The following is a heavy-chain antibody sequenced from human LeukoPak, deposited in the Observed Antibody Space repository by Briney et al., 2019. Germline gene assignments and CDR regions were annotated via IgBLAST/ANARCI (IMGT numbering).Heavy chain of an antibody. J-gene: IGHJ4*02. CDR2: ISSSGNTI. V-gene: IGHV3-48*03. Sequence: GGSLRLSCAASGFTFSSYEMNWVRQAPGEGLEWVSYISSSGNTIYYADSVKGRFTISRDNAKKSLYLQMSSLRAEDTAVYYCARTYSSSSTFDYWGQGTLVTVSS. D-gene: IGHD6-13*01. CDR1: GFTFSSYE. CDR3: ARTYSSSSTFDY.